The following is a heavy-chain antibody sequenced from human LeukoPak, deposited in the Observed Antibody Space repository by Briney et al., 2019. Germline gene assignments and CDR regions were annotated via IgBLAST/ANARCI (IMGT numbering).Heavy chain of an antibody. CDR2: ISDSASTI. V-gene: IGHV3-11*01. CDR3: ASGGNNFDY. D-gene: IGHD4-23*01. J-gene: IGHJ4*02. CDR1: GFTFSDFY. Sequence: PGGSLRLSCAASGFTFSDFYMSWVRQAPGKGLEWVSYISDSASTIYYADSVKGRFTISRDNSKNTLYLKMNSLRAEDTAVYYCASGGNNFDYWGQGTLVTVSS.